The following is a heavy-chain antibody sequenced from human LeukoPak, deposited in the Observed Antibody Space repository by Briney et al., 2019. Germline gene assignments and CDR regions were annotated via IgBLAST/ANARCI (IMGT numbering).Heavy chain of an antibody. CDR2: ISGGRDTM. J-gene: IGHJ4*02. Sequence: GGSLRLSCAASGFAFSSYEMNWVRQAPGEGPEWISYISGGRDTMYYADSVKGRFTSSRDNAKNSLFLQMNSLRAEDTAVYYCVRVGRIQYFDYWGQGTPVTVSS. CDR3: VRVGRIQYFDY. D-gene: IGHD5-18*01. CDR1: GFAFSSYE. V-gene: IGHV3-48*03.